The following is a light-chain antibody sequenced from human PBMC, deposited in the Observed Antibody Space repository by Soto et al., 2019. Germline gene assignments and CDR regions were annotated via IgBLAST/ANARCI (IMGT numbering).Light chain of an antibody. CDR3: QQRSNLRT. J-gene: IGKJ1*01. V-gene: IGKV3-11*01. Sequence: EIVLTQSPATLSLSQGGRATLSCRASQSVSSYLAWYQQKPGQAPRLLIYDASNRATGIPARFSGSGSGTDSTLTLSSLDAEDCAVYYCQQRSNLRTFGPGIKVHI. CDR1: QSVSSY. CDR2: DAS.